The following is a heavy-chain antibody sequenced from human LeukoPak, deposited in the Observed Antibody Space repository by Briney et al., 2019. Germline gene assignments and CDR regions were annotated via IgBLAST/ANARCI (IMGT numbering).Heavy chain of an antibody. D-gene: IGHD4-11*01. CDR3: AKYSDYDYFDY. Sequence: PGGSLRLSCVFSGFTFDNYGMTWVRQAPGKGLEWVSSISGSGGNTYYAASVKGRFTISRDNSKNTLYLQMNSLRAEDTAVYYCAKYSDYDYFDYWGQGTLVTVSS. V-gene: IGHV3-23*01. CDR1: GFTFDNYG. J-gene: IGHJ4*02. CDR2: ISGSGGNT.